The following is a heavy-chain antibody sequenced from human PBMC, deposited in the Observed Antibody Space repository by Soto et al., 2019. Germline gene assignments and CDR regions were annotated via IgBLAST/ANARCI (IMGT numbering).Heavy chain of an antibody. D-gene: IGHD6-6*01. Sequence: GASVKVSCKASGYTFTGYYMHWVRQAPGQGLEWMGWINPNSGGTNYAQKFQGWVTMTRDTSISTAYMELSRLRSDDTAVYYCARGRNIAARPVDYWGQGTLVTVSS. J-gene: IGHJ4*02. V-gene: IGHV1-2*04. CDR1: GYTFTGYY. CDR2: INPNSGGT. CDR3: ARGRNIAARPVDY.